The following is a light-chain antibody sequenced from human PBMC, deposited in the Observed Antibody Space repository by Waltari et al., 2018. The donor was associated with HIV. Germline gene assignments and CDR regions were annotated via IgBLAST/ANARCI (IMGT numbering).Light chain of an antibody. CDR2: GAS. Sequence: EIVMTQSPATLSVSPGERATLSCRTSQSVSRNLAWYQQKPGQAPRLLIYGASTRATDIPARFSGSVSGTEFTLTISSLQSEDFAVYHCQQYNNWPLTFGGGTKVEIK. V-gene: IGKV3-15*01. CDR1: QSVSRN. J-gene: IGKJ4*01. CDR3: QQYNNWPLT.